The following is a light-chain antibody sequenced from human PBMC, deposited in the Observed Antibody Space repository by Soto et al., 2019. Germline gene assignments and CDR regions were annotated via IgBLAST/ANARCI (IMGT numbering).Light chain of an antibody. V-gene: IGLV2-14*01. J-gene: IGLJ1*01. CDR1: SSDIGAYNY. CDR3: GSYTSTSTLYV. CDR2: EVT. Sequence: QSVLTQPASVSGSPGQSITISCIGTSSDIGAYNYVSWYQQHPGKVPKLMIYEVTNRPSGLSNRFSGSKSGNTASLTISGLQAEDEADYFCGSYTSTSTLYVFGTGTKVTVL.